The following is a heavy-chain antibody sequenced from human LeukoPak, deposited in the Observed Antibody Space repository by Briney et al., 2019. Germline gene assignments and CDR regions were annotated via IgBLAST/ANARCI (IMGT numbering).Heavy chain of an antibody. CDR3: ARIEAAWRDFDY. CDR2: IYYSGRT. Sequence: SETLSLTCTVSGGSISSSSYFWGWIRQAPGKGLEWIGSIYYSGRTYYNPSLKSPVTISVDTSKNQFSLQLSSVTAADTAVYYCARIEAAWRDFDYWGQGTLVTVSS. J-gene: IGHJ4*02. V-gene: IGHV4-39*01. CDR1: GGSISSSSYF. D-gene: IGHD6-13*01.